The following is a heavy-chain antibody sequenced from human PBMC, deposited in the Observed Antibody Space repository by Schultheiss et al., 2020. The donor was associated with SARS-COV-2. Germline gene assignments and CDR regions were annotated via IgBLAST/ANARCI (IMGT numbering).Heavy chain of an antibody. J-gene: IGHJ4*02. CDR1: GFTFSSYW. CDR3: ARERRSSSSTFDY. V-gene: IGHV3-11*05. Sequence: GGSLRLSCAASGFTFSSYWMSWVRQAPGKGLEWVSYISSSSSYTNYADSVKGRFTISRDNAKNSLYLQMNSLRAEDTAVYYCARERRSSSSTFDYWGQGTLVTVSS. D-gene: IGHD6-6*01. CDR2: ISSSSSYT.